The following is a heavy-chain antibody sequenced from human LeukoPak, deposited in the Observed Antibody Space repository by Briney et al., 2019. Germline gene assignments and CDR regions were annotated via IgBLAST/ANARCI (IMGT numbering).Heavy chain of an antibody. CDR3: ASSTSGYGDIDY. CDR1: GYTFTSYY. D-gene: IGHD3-9*01. V-gene: IGHV1-46*01. CDR2: INPSGGST. J-gene: IGHJ4*02. Sequence: ASVKVSCKASGYTFTSYYMHWVRQAPGQGLEWMGIINPSGGSTSYAQKFQGRVTMTRDTSTSTVYMELSSLRSEDTAVYYCASSTSGYGDIDYWGQGTLVTVSS.